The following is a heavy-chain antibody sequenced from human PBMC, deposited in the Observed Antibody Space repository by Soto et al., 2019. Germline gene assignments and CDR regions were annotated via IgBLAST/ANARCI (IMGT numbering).Heavy chain of an antibody. CDR1: GFTFSTYA. CDR3: VKVGAFGRQTY. V-gene: IGHV3-23*01. CDR2: ISVSGGTT. J-gene: IGHJ4*02. Sequence: EVQLLESGGDLVQPGGSLRLSCAASGFTFSTYAMSWVRQAPGKGLEWVSAISVSGGTTYYADSVKGRFTISRDNSKNTLYLQTNSVRVEDTAVYYCVKVGAFGRQTYWGQGTLVTVPS. D-gene: IGHD3-16*01.